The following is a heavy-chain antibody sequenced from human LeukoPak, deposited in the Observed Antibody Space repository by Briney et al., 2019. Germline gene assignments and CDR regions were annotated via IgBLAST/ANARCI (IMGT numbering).Heavy chain of an antibody. CDR2: IYSGGST. CDR1: GFTVSSNY. Sequence: GGSLRLSCAASGFTVSSNYMSWVRQAPGKGLEWVSVIYSGGSTYYADSVKGRFTISRDNSKNTLYLQMNSLRAEDTAVYYCARVGGGDPNGAFDIWGQGTMVTVSS. J-gene: IGHJ3*02. D-gene: IGHD2-21*02. CDR3: ARVGGGDPNGAFDI. V-gene: IGHV3-53*01.